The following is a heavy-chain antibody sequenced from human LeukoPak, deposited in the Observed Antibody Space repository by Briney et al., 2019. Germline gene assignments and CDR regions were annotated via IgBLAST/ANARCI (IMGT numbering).Heavy chain of an antibody. D-gene: IGHD1-1*01. Sequence: SETLSLTCTVSGGSISSSSYYWGWIRQPPGKGLEWIGSIYYSGSTYYNPSLKSRVTISVDTSKNQFSLKLSSVTAADTAVYYCARGGGDRYNWNDRWFDPWGQGTLVTVSS. J-gene: IGHJ5*02. CDR3: ARGGGDRYNWNDRWFDP. CDR1: GGSISSSSYY. V-gene: IGHV4-39*07. CDR2: IYYSGST.